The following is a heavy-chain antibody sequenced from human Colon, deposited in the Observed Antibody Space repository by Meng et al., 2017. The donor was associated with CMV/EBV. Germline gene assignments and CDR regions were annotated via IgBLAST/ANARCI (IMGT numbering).Heavy chain of an antibody. J-gene: IGHJ4*02. CDR1: GGSFNAYY. CDR2: LNHSGST. V-gene: IGHV4-34*01. CDR3: ARGRNGWLLPLDS. Sequence: VQLQQWGAGLLKPSEPLSPTCAISGGSFNAYYLTWIRQSPGKGLEWIGELNHSGSTNYNPSLKSRVTISIDTSKRHFSLRLTSVTAADTAVYYCARGRNGWLLPLDSWGQGTLVTVSS. D-gene: IGHD3-3*01.